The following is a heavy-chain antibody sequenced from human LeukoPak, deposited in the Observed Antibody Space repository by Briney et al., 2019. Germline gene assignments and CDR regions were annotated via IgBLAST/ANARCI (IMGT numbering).Heavy chain of an antibody. D-gene: IGHD3-22*01. CDR1: GGSFSGYY. Sequence: PSETLSLTCAVYGGSFSGYYWSWIRRPPGKGLEWIGEINHSGSTNYNPSLKSRVTISVDTSKNQFSLKLSSVTAADTAVYYCVRFGSGSQTNRNFDYWGQGTLVTVSS. V-gene: IGHV4-34*01. CDR2: INHSGST. J-gene: IGHJ4*02. CDR3: VRFGSGSQTNRNFDY.